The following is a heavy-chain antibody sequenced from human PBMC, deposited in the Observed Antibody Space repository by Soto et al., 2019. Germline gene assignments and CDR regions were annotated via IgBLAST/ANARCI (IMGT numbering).Heavy chain of an antibody. CDR1: GFSLSTSGVG. CDR3: AYLPCSGGSCHWFSFSGMDV. CDR2: IYWNADK. D-gene: IGHD2-15*01. Sequence: QITLKESGTTLVKPTQTLTLTCTFSGFSLSTSGVGVAWIRQPPGEALEWLALIYWNADKRYRQPLKSRLTISKDTSKNQVVLTMTNMDAVDTATYYCAYLPCSGGSCHWFSFSGMDVWGQGPTVTVSS. J-gene: IGHJ6*02. V-gene: IGHV2-5*01.